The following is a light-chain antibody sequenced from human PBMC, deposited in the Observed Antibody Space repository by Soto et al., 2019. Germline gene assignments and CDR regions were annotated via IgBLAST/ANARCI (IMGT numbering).Light chain of an antibody. CDR2: GGS. CDR3: QQYYSSRT. CDR1: QSVGSRW. Sequence: EIVLTQSPGTVSLSPGERATLSCRASQSVGSRWLAWYQQKPGQAPRVLIYGGSNRATGIPYRFSGSGSGTDFTLTISRLEPEDFAVYYCQQYYSSRTFGQGTKVEMK. J-gene: IGKJ1*01. V-gene: IGKV3-20*01.